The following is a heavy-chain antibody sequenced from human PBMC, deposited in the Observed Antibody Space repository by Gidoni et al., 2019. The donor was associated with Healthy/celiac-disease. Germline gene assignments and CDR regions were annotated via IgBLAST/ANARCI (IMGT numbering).Heavy chain of an antibody. D-gene: IGHD3-9*01. V-gene: IGHV4-31*03. CDR2: IYYTGST. CDR3: ARGWEGGGFDILTWFDP. CDR1: GCSISRGSSY. Sequence: QVQLQESGPGLVQPSQTLSLTCTVSGCSISRGSSYWSWVRQHPGKGLEWIGYIYYTGSTYYNPSLKSRVTISVDTSKKQFSLKLSSVTAADTAVYYWARGWEGGGFDILTWFDPWGQGTLVTVSS. J-gene: IGHJ5*02.